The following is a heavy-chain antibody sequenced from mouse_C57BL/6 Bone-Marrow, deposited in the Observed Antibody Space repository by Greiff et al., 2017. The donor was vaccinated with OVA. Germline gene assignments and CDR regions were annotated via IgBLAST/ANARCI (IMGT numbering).Heavy chain of an antibody. CDR3: AREEGVTTVVDWYFDV. CDR1: GYTFTSYW. V-gene: IGHV1-69*01. D-gene: IGHD1-1*01. CDR2: IDPSDSYT. Sequence: QVQLQQSGAELVMPGASVKLSCKASGYTFTSYWMHWVKQRPGQGLEWIGEIDPSDSYTNYNQKFKGKSTLTVDKSSSTAYMQLSSLTSEDSAVYYCAREEGVTTVVDWYFDVWGTGTTVTVSS. J-gene: IGHJ1*03.